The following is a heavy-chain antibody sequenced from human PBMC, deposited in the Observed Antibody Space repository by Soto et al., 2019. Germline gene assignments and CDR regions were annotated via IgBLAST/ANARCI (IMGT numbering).Heavy chain of an antibody. Sequence: QVQLQESGPGLVKPSETLSLTCSVSGGSVSGDKNYWSWIRQSPGKGLEWIGFISYSGATIYNPSLKSRLTVSVDRSKKQSSLRLSSVTASDTDLYYCATSPRFAFDFWGQGTKVSVSS. J-gene: IGHJ3*01. CDR3: ATSPRFAFDF. V-gene: IGHV4-61*01. CDR2: ISYSGAT. D-gene: IGHD3-16*01. CDR1: GGSVSGDKNY.